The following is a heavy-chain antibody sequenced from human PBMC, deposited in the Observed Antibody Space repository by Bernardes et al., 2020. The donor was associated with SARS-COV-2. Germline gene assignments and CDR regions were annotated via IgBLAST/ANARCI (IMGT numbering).Heavy chain of an antibody. CDR1: GYIFTAYY. V-gene: IGHV1-2*02. D-gene: IGHD1-1*01. J-gene: IGHJ6*02. Sequence: ASVKVSCMASGYIFTAYYVHWVRQAPGQGLEWMGWIDPNSGSTNYAQKFQGRVTMTRDTSISTAYMELSRLRSDDTALYYCARERWNSAGPYYYGMDVWGQGTTVTVSS. CDR2: IDPNSGST. CDR3: ARERWNSAGPYYYGMDV.